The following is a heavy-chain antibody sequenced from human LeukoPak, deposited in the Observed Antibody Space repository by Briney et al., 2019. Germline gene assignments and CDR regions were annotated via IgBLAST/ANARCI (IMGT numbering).Heavy chain of an antibody. CDR1: GFTFDDYA. CDR2: ISWNSGSI. CDR3: ATSGWTSVY. D-gene: IGHD6-19*01. Sequence: GGSLRLSCAASGFTFDDYAMHWVRQAPGKGLEWVSGISWNSGSIGYADSVKGRFTISRDNAKNSLYLQMNSLRAEDTALYYCATSGWTSVYWGQGTLVTVSS. J-gene: IGHJ4*02. V-gene: IGHV3-9*01.